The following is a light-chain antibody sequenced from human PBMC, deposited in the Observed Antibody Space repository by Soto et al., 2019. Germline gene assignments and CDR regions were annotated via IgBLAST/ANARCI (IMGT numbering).Light chain of an antibody. CDR2: DAS. CDR3: HQYDSSPLPT. V-gene: IGKV3-20*01. J-gene: IGKJ4*01. CDR1: QSVSSSY. Sequence: EIVLTQSPGTLSLSPGERATLSCRASQSVSSSYLAWYQQKRDQAPMLLSYDASSRASGIPDMFSGSGSGTDCTLTISRLETEDLAVYYGHQYDSSPLPTFGGGTKVEIK.